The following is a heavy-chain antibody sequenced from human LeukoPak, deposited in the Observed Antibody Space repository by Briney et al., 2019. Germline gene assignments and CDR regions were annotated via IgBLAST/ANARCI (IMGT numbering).Heavy chain of an antibody. CDR1: GGSINSDS. V-gene: IGHV4-4*07. CDR2: IYTSGST. D-gene: IGHD6-13*01. CDR3: ARVQQSMMAAAGLYYFDY. Sequence: PSETLSLTCTVSGGSINSDSWSWIRQPAGKGLEWIGRIYTSGSTNYNPSLKSRVTMSVDTSKNQFSLKLSSVTAADTAVYYCARVQQSMMAAAGLYYFDYWGQGTLVTASS. J-gene: IGHJ4*02.